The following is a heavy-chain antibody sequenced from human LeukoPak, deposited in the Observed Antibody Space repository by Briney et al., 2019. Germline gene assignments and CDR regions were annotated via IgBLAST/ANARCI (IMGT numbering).Heavy chain of an antibody. CDR1: GGSISSSNW. CDR3: ARDQKGHSSGWYGDDY. CDR2: IYHSGST. J-gene: IGHJ4*02. Sequence: SETLSLTCAVSGGSISSSNWWSWVRQPPGKWLEWIGEIYHSGSTNYNPSPKSRVTISVDKSKNQFSLKLSSVTAADTAVYYCARDQKGHSSGWYGDDYWGQGTLVTVSS. D-gene: IGHD6-19*01. V-gene: IGHV4-4*02.